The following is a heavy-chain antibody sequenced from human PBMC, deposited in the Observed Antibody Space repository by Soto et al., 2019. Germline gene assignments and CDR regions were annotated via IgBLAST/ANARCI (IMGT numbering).Heavy chain of an antibody. V-gene: IGHV3-74*01. Sequence: DAQLVESGGGLVQPGGSLRLSCAASGFTFSGYWMHWVRQAPERGLVWVSRINGDGTTTHYADSVKGRFTISRDNAKNTLYLQMNSLSAEDTAVYFCVRSREGYNLVADYWGQGTLVTVSS. CDR3: VRSREGYNLVADY. CDR1: GFTFSGYW. D-gene: IGHD5-12*01. CDR2: INGDGTTT. J-gene: IGHJ4*02.